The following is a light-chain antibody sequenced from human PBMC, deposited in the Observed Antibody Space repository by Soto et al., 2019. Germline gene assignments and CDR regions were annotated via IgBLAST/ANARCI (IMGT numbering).Light chain of an antibody. Sequence: EIGRTESPASLSVSPGERATLSCRASQSVSSNLAWYQQKPGHAPTLLIYGASTRATGIPARFSGSGSGTEFTLTISSLQSEYFAVYYCQQHDNRTPRTFGQGTKVDIK. CDR1: QSVSSN. CDR2: GAS. CDR3: QQHDNRTPRT. V-gene: IGKV3-15*01. J-gene: IGKJ1*01.